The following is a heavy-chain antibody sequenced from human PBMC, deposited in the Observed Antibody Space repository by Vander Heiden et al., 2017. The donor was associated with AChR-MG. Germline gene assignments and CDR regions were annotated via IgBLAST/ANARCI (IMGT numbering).Heavy chain of an antibody. J-gene: IGHJ3*02. CDR1: GFTFSSYE. CDR2: ISSSGSTI. Sequence: EVQLVESGGGLVQPGGSLRLSCAASGFTFSSYEMNWVRQAPGKGLEWVSYISSSGSTIYYADSVKGRFTISRDNAKNSLYLQMNSLRAEDTAVYYCARDMWGTGYSSRNAFDIWGQGTMVTVSS. D-gene: IGHD6-13*01. CDR3: ARDMWGTGYSSRNAFDI. V-gene: IGHV3-48*03.